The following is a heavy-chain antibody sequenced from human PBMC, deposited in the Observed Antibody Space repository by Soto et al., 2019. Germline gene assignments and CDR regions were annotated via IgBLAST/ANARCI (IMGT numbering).Heavy chain of an antibody. D-gene: IGHD2-2*01. CDR1: GFTFSTYA. CDR2: ISGSGGST. J-gene: IGHJ6*03. V-gene: IGHV3-23*01. Sequence: EVQLLXSGGGLVQPXGSLXLSCAASGFTFSTYAMSWVRQAPGKGLEWVSAISGSGGSTYYADSVKGRFXXSXXXSKXXXXXXXXXXXXXXXXXXXXXXVPAPPGXXDVWGKGTTVTVS. CDR3: XXVPAPPGXXDV.